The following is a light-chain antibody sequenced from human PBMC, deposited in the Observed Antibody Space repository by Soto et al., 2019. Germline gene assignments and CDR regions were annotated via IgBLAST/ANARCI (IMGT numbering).Light chain of an antibody. CDR3: XQXXSSPPIT. J-gene: IGKJ5*01. CDR1: QSVSSSY. Sequence: EIVLTQSPGTLSLSPGERATLSCRASQSVSSSYLAWYQQKPGQAPRLLIYGASSRATGIPDRFSGSGSGTDFTXTISRLXPEXFAVXXXXQXXSSPPITFGQGTRLEIK. V-gene: IGKV3-20*01. CDR2: GAS.